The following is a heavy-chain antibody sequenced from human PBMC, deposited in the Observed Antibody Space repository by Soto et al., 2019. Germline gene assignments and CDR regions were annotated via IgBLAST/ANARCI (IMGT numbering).Heavy chain of an antibody. CDR3: TRHEGGAAADRPLDY. CDR2: ISNSGRT. D-gene: IGHD6-13*01. CDR1: CDSITTGPYY. J-gene: IGHJ4*02. V-gene: IGHV4-31*03. Sequence: SETLSLTCTLSCDSITTGPYYWTWFRQHPVKGLEWIGYISNSGRTYYNPSLKSRLTISLDSAENQFSVRLTSVTAADTAIYYCTRHEGGAAADRPLDYWGQGTLVTVS.